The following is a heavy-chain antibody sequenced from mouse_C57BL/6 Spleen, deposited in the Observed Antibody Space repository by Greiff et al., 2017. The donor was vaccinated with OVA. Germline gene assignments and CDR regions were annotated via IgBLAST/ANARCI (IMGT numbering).Heavy chain of an antibody. J-gene: IGHJ2*02. Sequence: VKLMESGAELVKPGASVKLSCKASGYAFSSYWMNWVKQRPGQGLEWIGKIYPGDGDTNYNGQFKGQATLTADKSSSTAYMQLSSLTSEDSSVNFSASEYVCRRSCFDYWGQGTSLTVSS. D-gene: IGHD5-2*01. CDR2: IYPGDGDT. V-gene: IGHV1-80*01. CDR3: ASEYVCRRSCFDY. CDR1: GYAFSSYW.